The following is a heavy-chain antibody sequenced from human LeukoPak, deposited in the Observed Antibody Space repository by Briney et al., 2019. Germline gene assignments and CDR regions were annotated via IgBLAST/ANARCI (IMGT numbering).Heavy chain of an antibody. CDR3: AKRRSSGVPAFEY. V-gene: IGHV3-23*01. Sequence: GGSLRLSCAASGFTFSSYAMSGVRQAPGKGLEWVSAISGSGGSTYCADSVKGRFTISRDNSQNTLYLQMNSLRAEDTAVYYCAKRRSSGVPAFEYWGQGTLVTVSS. CDR1: GFTFSSYA. J-gene: IGHJ4*02. D-gene: IGHD3-10*01. CDR2: ISGSGGST.